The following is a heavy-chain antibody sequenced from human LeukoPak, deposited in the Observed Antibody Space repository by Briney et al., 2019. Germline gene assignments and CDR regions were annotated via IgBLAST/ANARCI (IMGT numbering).Heavy chain of an antibody. Sequence: GASVKVSCKASGYTFIKNGISWVRQATGQGLDWMGWISPYNGNTNYAQKFQSRVTMTTDTPTSTAHMELRSLRSDDTAVYYCAKDDYYDTSGRYWGQGTLVTVSS. V-gene: IGHV1-18*01. CDR2: ISPYNGNT. D-gene: IGHD3-22*01. CDR1: GYTFIKNG. CDR3: AKDDYYDTSGRY. J-gene: IGHJ4*02.